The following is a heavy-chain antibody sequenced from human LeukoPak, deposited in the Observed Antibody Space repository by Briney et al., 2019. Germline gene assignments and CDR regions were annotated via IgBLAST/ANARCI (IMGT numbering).Heavy chain of an antibody. Sequence: PSETLSLTCTVSGGSVSSHYWSWIRQPPGKALEWIGYVYHSGSTKFNPSVESRATISIDTSKDQFSLKVTSVTAADTAVYYCARGNTVTDYFEYWGQGTLVSVSS. CDR3: ARGNTVTDYFEY. V-gene: IGHV4-59*02. CDR2: VYHSGST. J-gene: IGHJ4*02. D-gene: IGHD4-17*01. CDR1: GGSVSSHY.